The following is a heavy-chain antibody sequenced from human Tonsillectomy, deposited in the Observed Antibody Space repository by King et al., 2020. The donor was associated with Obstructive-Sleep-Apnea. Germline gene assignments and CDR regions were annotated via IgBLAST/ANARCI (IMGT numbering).Heavy chain of an antibody. Sequence: VQLVESGGGVVQPGRSLRLSCAASGFTFSSYGMHWVRQAPGKGLEWVAFIRYDGSNKYYADSVKGRFTISRDNSKNTLYLQMNSLRAEDTAVYYCAKDSGPYYDILTGYGDYWGQGTLVTVSS. D-gene: IGHD3-9*01. CDR3: AKDSGPYYDILTGYGDY. CDR1: GFTFSSYG. J-gene: IGHJ4*02. CDR2: IRYDGSNK. V-gene: IGHV3-30*02.